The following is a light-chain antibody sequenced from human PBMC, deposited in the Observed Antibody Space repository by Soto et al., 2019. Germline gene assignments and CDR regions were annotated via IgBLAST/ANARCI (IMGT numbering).Light chain of an antibody. CDR1: QSVSSY. CDR3: QQRSNWLN. J-gene: IGKJ4*01. CDR2: DAS. V-gene: IGKV3-11*01. Sequence: IVLTQSPGTLSLSPGVRATLSCRASQSVSSYLAWYQQKPGQAPRLLIYDASNRATGIPARFSGSGSGTDFTLTISSLEPEDFAVYYCQQRSNWLNFGGGTKVDIK.